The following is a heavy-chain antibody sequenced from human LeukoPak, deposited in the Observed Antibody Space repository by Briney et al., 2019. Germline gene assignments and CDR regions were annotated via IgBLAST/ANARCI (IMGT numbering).Heavy chain of an antibody. CDR2: IYHSGST. D-gene: IGHD3-22*01. J-gene: IGHJ4*02. CDR1: GGSISSYY. Sequence: PSETLSLTCTVSGGSISSYYWGWIRQPPGKGLEWIGSIYHSGSTYYNPSLKSRVTISVDTSKNQFSLKLSSVTAADTAVYYCARDWSYYYDSSGYSSAGFDYWGQGTLVTVSS. CDR3: ARDWSYYYDSSGYSSAGFDY. V-gene: IGHV4-38-2*02.